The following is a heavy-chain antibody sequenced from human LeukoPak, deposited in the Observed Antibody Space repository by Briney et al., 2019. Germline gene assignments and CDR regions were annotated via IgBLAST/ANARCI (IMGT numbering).Heavy chain of an antibody. CDR1: GYTFTSYD. Sequence: ASVKVSCKASGYTFTSYDINWVRQATGQGLEWMGWMNPNSGNTGYAQKFQGRVTMTRNTSISTAYMELSSLRSEDTAVYYCARGLGVSGHSSGLGGVDYWGQGTLVTVSS. V-gene: IGHV1-8*01. CDR3: ARGLGVSGHSSGLGGVDY. J-gene: IGHJ4*02. D-gene: IGHD6-19*01. CDR2: MNPNSGNT.